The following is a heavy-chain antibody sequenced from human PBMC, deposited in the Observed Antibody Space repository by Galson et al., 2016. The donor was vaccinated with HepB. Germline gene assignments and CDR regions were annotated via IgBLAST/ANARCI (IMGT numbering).Heavy chain of an antibody. CDR1: GGSFSGYY. Sequence: SETLSLTCAVYGGSFSGYYWSWIRQPPGKGLEWIGEINHSGSTNYNPSLKSRVTISIDTSKNQFSLKLSSVTAADTAVYYCARGPGLREYCSSTSCYAGRYYYYGMDVWGQGTLVTVSS. CDR2: INHSGST. CDR3: ARGPGLREYCSSTSCYAGRYYYYGMDV. D-gene: IGHD2-2*01. V-gene: IGHV4-34*01. J-gene: IGHJ6*02.